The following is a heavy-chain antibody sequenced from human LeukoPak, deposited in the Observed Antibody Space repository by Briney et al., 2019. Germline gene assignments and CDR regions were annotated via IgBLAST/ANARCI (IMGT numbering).Heavy chain of an antibody. CDR3: TREAPSGWQSY. V-gene: IGHV3-49*01. D-gene: IGHD6-19*01. Sequence: GGSLRLSCTASGFTFGDYAMSWFRQAPGKGLEWVGFIRSKAYGGTTEYTASVKGRFTISRDDSKSIAYLQMNSLKTEDTAVYYCTREAPSGWQSYWGQGTLVTVSS. J-gene: IGHJ4*02. CDR2: IRSKAYGGTT. CDR1: GFTFGDYA.